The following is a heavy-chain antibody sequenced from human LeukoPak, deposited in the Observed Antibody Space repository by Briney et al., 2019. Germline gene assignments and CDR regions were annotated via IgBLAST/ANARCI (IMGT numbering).Heavy chain of an antibody. CDR2: IYYSGST. V-gene: IGHV4-39*01. CDR3: ARAYYYDSSGYYYPHYYYYMDV. D-gene: IGHD3-22*01. CDR1: GGSITSRSYC. J-gene: IGHJ6*03. Sequence: SETLSLTCTVSGGSITSRSYCWGWIRQPPGKGLEWIGSIYYSGSTYYNPSLKSRVTISVDTSKNQFSLKLSSVTAADTAVYYCARAYYYDSSGYYYPHYYYYMDVWGKGTTVTISS.